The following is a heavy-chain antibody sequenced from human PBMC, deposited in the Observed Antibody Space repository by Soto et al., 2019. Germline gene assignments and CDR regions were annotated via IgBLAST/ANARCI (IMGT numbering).Heavy chain of an antibody. Sequence: GGSLRLSCAASGFTFSSYSMNWARQAPGKGLEWVSYISSSSSTIYYAESVKGRFTISRDNAKNSLYLQMNSLRDEDTAVYYCARDPEANRNDAFDIWGQGTMVTVSS. CDR3: ARDPEANRNDAFDI. V-gene: IGHV3-48*02. CDR1: GFTFSSYS. CDR2: ISSSSSTI. J-gene: IGHJ3*02.